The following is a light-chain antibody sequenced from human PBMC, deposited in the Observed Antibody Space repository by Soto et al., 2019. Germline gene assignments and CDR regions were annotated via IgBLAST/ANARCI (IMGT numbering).Light chain of an antibody. J-gene: IGKJ4*01. V-gene: IGKV1-33*01. CDR2: DAS. Sequence: DVQMTQSPSSLSASGGERVTITCQANQYINNYLNWYQQKPGKAPKLLIYDASNLETGVPSRFSGSGSAATFTFSISSLQPEDVATYYCLHYDPLSLTFGGGTKV. CDR1: QYINNY. CDR3: LHYDPLSLT.